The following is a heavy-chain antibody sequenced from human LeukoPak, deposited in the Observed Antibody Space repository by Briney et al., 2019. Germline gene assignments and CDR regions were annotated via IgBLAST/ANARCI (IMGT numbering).Heavy chain of an antibody. CDR1: GFTFSSYW. D-gene: IGHD3-3*01. CDR2: INSDGSST. CDR3: ARGPTIFAFDY. V-gene: IGHV3-74*01. Sequence: GGSLRLSCAASGFTFSSYWMSWVRQAPGKGLVWVSRINSDGSSTSYADSVKGRFTISRDNAKNTLYLQMNSLRAEDTAVYYCARGPTIFAFDYWGQGTLVTVSS. J-gene: IGHJ4*02.